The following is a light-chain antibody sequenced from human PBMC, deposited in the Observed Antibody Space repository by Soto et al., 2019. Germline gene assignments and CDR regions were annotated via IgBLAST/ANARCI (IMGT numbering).Light chain of an antibody. CDR2: GAS. V-gene: IGKV1D-12*01. J-gene: IGKJ4*01. CDR1: QDISTL. CDR3: QQADSFPLT. Sequence: DIQMTQSSSSVSASIGDTVTITCRASQDISTLLAWYQQKPGKAPKLLIYGASTLESGVPSRFSGRGSGTDFTLTISSLQPEDFATYFCQQADSFPLTFGGGTKVDIK.